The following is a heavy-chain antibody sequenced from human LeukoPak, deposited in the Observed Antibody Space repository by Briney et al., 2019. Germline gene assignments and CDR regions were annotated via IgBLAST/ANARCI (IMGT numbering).Heavy chain of an antibody. V-gene: IGHV3-23*01. CDR1: GFTFNTYA. Sequence: GSLRLSCAASGFTFNTYAMSWVRQAPGKGLEWVSVISGSGGTTYYADSVKGWFTISRDNSKNTLYLQMNSLRAEDTAVYYCAKPYSNKNFFDYWGQGTLVTVSS. CDR3: AKPYSNKNFFDY. J-gene: IGHJ4*02. CDR2: ISGSGGTT. D-gene: IGHD6-13*01.